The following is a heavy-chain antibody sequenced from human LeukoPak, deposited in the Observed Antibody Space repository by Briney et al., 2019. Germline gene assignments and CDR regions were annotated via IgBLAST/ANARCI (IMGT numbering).Heavy chain of an antibody. J-gene: IGHJ4*02. CDR1: GFTVSSNS. D-gene: IGHD3-3*01. CDR2: IHHSGST. Sequence: GSLRLSCTVSGFTVSSNSMSWARQSPGKGLEWIGEIHHSGSTNFNPSLKSRVTISLDKSKSQFSLNLSSVTAADTAVYYCARSDYYHLDYWGQGTLVTVSS. V-gene: IGHV4-4*02. CDR3: ARSDYYHLDY.